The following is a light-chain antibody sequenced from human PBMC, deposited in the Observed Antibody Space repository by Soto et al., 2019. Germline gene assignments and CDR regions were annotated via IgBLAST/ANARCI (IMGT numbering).Light chain of an antibody. J-gene: IGKJ2*01. CDR1: QDISNY. V-gene: IGKV1-33*01. CDR3: QQYDNLPYT. Sequence: DIQMTQSPSSLSASVGDRVTITCQASQDISNYLNWYQQKPGKAPKLLIYDASNLETGVPSRFSGSGSGTDFTFTISSLQPADIATYYYQQYDNLPYTFGQGTKLEIK. CDR2: DAS.